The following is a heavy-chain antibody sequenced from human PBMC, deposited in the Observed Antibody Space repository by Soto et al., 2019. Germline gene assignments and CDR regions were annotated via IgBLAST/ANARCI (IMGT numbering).Heavy chain of an antibody. CDR2: ISSSGSTI. D-gene: IGHD3-16*01. V-gene: IGHV3-11*01. CDR3: AHYYDYIWGSPDAFDI. CDR1: GFTFSDYY. J-gene: IGHJ3*02. Sequence: PGGSLRLSCAASGFTFSDYYMSWIRQAPGKGLEWVSYISSSGSTIYYADSVKGRFTISRDNAKNSLYLQMNSLRAEDTAVYYCAHYYDYIWGSPDAFDIWGQGTMVTVSS.